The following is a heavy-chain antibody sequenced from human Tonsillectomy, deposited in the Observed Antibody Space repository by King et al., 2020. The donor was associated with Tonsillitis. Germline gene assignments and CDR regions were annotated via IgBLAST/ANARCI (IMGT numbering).Heavy chain of an antibody. CDR2: IYYSGST. CDR1: GGSISSYY. CDR3: ARGRPNWGPDDAFDI. J-gene: IGHJ3*02. Sequence: VQLQESGPGLVKPSETLSLTCTVSGGSISSYYWSWIRQPPGKGLEWIGYIYYSGSTNYNPSLKSRVTISVDTSKNQFSLKLSSVTAADTAVYYCARGRPNWGPDDAFDIWGQGTMVTVSS. V-gene: IGHV4-59*01. D-gene: IGHD7-27*01.